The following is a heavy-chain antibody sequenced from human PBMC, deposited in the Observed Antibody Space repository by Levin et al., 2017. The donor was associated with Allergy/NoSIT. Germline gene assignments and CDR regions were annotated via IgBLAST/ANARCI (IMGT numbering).Heavy chain of an antibody. J-gene: IGHJ3*02. V-gene: IGHV3-30-3*01. CDR2: ISYDGSNK. CDR3: ARDQERWLQPTSGAFDI. CDR1: GFTFSSYA. Sequence: PGGSLRLSCAASGFTFSSYAMHWVRQAPGKGLEWVAVISYDGSNKYYADSVKGRFTISRDNSKNTLYLQMNSLRAEDTAVYYCARDQERWLQPTSGAFDIWGQGTMVTVSS. D-gene: IGHD5-24*01.